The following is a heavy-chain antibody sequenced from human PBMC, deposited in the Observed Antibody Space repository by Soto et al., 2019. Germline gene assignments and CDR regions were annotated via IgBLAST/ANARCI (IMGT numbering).Heavy chain of an antibody. V-gene: IGHV1-18*01. CDR3: ARDWSGTMDALEI. CDR1: GYTFTSYG. CDR2: ISLYNGDT. Sequence: QVQLVQSGAEVKKPGASVKVSCKASGYTFTSYGIVWVRQAPGQGPEWMGWISLYNGDTKYAQNLQGRVTVTTDTSTSTAYMELRSLRSDDTAVYYCARDWSGTMDALEIWGQGTMVIVSS. D-gene: IGHD2-2*01. J-gene: IGHJ3*02.